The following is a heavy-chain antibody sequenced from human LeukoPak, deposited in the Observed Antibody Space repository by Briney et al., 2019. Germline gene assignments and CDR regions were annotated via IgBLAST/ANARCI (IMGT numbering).Heavy chain of an antibody. D-gene: IGHD5-12*01. CDR3: ARGVATVTYFQH. J-gene: IGHJ1*01. V-gene: IGHV4-31*03. CDR1: GGSISSCGYY. CDR2: IYYSGST. Sequence: SETLSLTCTVSGGSISSCGYYWSWIRQDPGKGLEWIGYIYYSGSTYYNPSLKRRVTISVDTSKNQFSLKLSSVTAADTAVYYCARGVATVTYFQHWGEGTLVTVSS.